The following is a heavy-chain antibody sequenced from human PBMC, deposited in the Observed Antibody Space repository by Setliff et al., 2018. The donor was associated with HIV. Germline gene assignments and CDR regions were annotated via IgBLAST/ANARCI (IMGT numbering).Heavy chain of an antibody. CDR1: DGSFSGYY. CDR2: IDHSGST. Sequence: SETLSLTCAVYDGSFSGYYWSWIRQPPGKGLEWIGEIDHSGSTNYNPSLRSRVIMSMDTSKNQFSLKLSSVTAADTAVYYCARGEYILHLLERLPGAFEYWSQGTLVTVSS. CDR3: ARGEYILHLLERLPGAFEY. J-gene: IGHJ4*02. V-gene: IGHV4-34*01. D-gene: IGHD3-3*01.